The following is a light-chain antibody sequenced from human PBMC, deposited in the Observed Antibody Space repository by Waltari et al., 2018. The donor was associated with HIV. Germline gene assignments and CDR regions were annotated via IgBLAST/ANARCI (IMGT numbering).Light chain of an antibody. Sequence: DSVLTQTPDSLAVSVGERAPRNCRSRPKILFISTNKNYLSWYQQRPGQPPRLLIYWASSRESGVPERFTGSGAGTNFTLTISRLQADDVAVYFCQQYYSTPRTFGQGTKV. J-gene: IGKJ1*01. V-gene: IGKV4-1*01. CDR2: WAS. CDR1: PKILFISTNKNY. CDR3: QQYYSTPRT.